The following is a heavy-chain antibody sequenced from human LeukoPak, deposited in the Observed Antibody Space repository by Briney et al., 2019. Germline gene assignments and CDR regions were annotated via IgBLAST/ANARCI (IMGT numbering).Heavy chain of an antibody. D-gene: IGHD3-10*01. CDR3: AKEEAMVRGVIRFDP. J-gene: IGHJ5*02. CDR2: ISGSGDST. Sequence: PGGSLRLSCAASGFTFRSYGITWVRQAPGKGLEWVSAISGSGDSTYYADSVKGRFTISRDNSKNTLYLQMNSLRAEDTAVYYCAKEEAMVRGVIRFDPWGQGTLVTVSS. V-gene: IGHV3-23*01. CDR1: GFTFRSYG.